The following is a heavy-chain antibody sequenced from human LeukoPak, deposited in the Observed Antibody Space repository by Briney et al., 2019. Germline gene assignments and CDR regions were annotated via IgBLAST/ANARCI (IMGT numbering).Heavy chain of an antibody. CDR3: ARGIKSNLRYTAMAPFDY. CDR1: GFTFSSYE. V-gene: IGHV3-48*03. D-gene: IGHD5-18*01. J-gene: IGHJ4*02. CDR2: ISSSGSTI. Sequence: GGSLRLSCAASGFTFSSYEMNWVRQAPGKGLEWVSYISSSGSTIYYADSVKGRFTISRDNAKNSLYLQMNSLRAEDTAVYYCARGIKSNLRYTAMAPFDYWGQGTLVTVSS.